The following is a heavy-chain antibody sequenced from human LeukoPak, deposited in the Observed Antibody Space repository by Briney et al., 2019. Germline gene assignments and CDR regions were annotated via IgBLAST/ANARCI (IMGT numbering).Heavy chain of an antibody. D-gene: IGHD3-16*02. Sequence: ASVRVSSVASGYTSTEDYTRCVRQAPGQGLEWRGWIKPDSGGTKYALQFQGRVTMTRETSISTAYLELSRLRSTDTAVYYCARARGSYRFDPWGQGTLVTVSS. CDR1: GYTSTEDY. V-gene: IGHV1-2*02. CDR2: IKPDSGGT. J-gene: IGHJ5*02. CDR3: ARARGSYRFDP.